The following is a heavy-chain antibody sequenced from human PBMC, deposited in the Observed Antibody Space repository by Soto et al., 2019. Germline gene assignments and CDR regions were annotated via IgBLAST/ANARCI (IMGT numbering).Heavy chain of an antibody. Sequence: QLPLQESGPGVVKPSETLSLTCTVSGGSISSSSYYWGWIRHPPGKGLEWIGSIYYSGSTYYNPSLKSRVTISVDTSKNQFSLKLSSVTAADTAVYYCARHTPAISISDHWGQGTLVTVSS. D-gene: IGHD2-15*01. J-gene: IGHJ4*02. V-gene: IGHV4-39*01. CDR1: GGSISSSSYY. CDR3: ARHTPAISISDH. CDR2: IYYSGST.